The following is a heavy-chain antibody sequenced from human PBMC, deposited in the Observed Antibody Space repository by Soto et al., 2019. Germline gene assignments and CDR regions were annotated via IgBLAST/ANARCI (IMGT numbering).Heavy chain of an antibody. J-gene: IGHJ5*02. D-gene: IGHD3-10*01. CDR3: ARHKGTMVRGVIITPTWFDP. CDR1: GGSISSSSYY. Sequence: SETVSLTCTVSGGSISSSSYYWGWIRQPPGKGLEWIGSIYYSGSTYYNPSLKSRVTISVDTSKNQFSLKLSSVTAADTAVYYCARHKGTMVRGVIITPTWFDPWGQGTLVTVSS. CDR2: IYYSGST. V-gene: IGHV4-39*01.